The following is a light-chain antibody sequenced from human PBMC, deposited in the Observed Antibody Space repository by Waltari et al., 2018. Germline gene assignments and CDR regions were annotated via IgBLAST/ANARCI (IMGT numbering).Light chain of an antibody. Sequence: EIVMTQSPATLSVSPGERATLSCKASQDVSINLAWYQQKPGQGPRLLIYDASTRATGVPARFSGSGSGTEFTLTISSLQSEDFAVYFCQRYNNWVTFGGGTKVQIK. V-gene: IGKV3-15*01. J-gene: IGKJ4*01. CDR2: DAS. CDR3: QRYNNWVT. CDR1: QDVSIN.